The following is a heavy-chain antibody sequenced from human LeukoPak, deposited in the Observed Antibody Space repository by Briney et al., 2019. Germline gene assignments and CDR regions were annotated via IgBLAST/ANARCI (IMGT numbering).Heavy chain of an antibody. CDR1: GFTVSNNY. D-gene: IGHD3-9*01. CDR3: AKDSPYDVLTGYFPS. J-gene: IGHJ4*02. V-gene: IGHV3-53*01. CDR2: IYSGGST. Sequence: PGGSLRLSCAASGFTVSNNYMNWVRQAPGKGLEWVSVIYSGGSTYYADSVKGRFSISRDNSKNTLYLQMNSLRAEDTAIYYCAKDSPYDVLTGYFPSRGQGTLVTVSS.